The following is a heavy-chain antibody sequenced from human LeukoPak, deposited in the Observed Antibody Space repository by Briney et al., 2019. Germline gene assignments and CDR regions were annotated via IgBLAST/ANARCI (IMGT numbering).Heavy chain of an antibody. D-gene: IGHD2-15*01. CDR2: IYHSGST. Sequence: SGTLSLTCAVSGGSISSSNWWSWVRQPPGKGLEWIGEIYHSGSTNYNPSLKSRVTISVDKSKNQFSLKLSSVTAADTAVYYCARSGCCSGGSCYSCTYDIWGQGTMVTVSS. CDR3: ARSGCCSGGSCYSCTYDI. J-gene: IGHJ3*02. V-gene: IGHV4-4*02. CDR1: GGSISSSNW.